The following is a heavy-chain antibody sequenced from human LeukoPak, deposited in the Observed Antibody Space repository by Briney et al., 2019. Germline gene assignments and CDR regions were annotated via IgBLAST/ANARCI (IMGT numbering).Heavy chain of an antibody. CDR1: GVSISGYY. J-gene: IGHJ3*02. V-gene: IGHV4-34*01. CDR2: INHSGST. D-gene: IGHD4-17*01. Sequence: SETLSLTCTVSGVSISGYYWSWIRQPPGKGLEWVGEINHSGSTNYNPSLKSRVTISVDTSKNQFSLKLSSVTAADTAVYYCARHDYGDYVESAFDIWGQGTMVTVSS. CDR3: ARHDYGDYVESAFDI.